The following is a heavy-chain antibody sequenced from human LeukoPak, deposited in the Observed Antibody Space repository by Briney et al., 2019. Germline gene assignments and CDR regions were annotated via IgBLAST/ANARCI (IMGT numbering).Heavy chain of an antibody. J-gene: IGHJ5*02. D-gene: IGHD3-3*01. CDR2: INHSGST. CDR3: ASSSYYDFWTGP. Sequence: PSETLSLTCAVYGGSFSGYYWSWNRQPPGKVLEWIGEINHSGSTNYNPSLKSRVTISVDTSKNQFSLKLSSVTAADTAVYYCASSSYYDFWTGPWGQGTLVTVSS. CDR1: GGSFSGYY. V-gene: IGHV4-34*01.